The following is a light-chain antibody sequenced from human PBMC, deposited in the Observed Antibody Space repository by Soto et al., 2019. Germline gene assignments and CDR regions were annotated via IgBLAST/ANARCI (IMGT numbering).Light chain of an antibody. V-gene: IGKV3-11*01. J-gene: IGKJ1*01. CDR2: QTS. CDR3: HQRQSWPRT. CDR1: QYINTR. Sequence: EIVLTQSPATLSSFPGDRVNLSCRASQYINTRLAWYQHRPGQAPGLLIYQTSIRAAGIPARFSASGSGTDFTLTISDVQPEDFALYYCHQRQSWPRTFGQGTKVDI.